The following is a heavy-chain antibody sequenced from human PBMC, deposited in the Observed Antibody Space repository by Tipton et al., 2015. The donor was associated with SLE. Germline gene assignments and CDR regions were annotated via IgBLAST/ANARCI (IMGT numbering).Heavy chain of an antibody. D-gene: IGHD6-13*01. CDR3: ARLSGSSFLGGFDY. Sequence: QLVQSGAEVKQPGESLQISCKRSGYSFTSYWIGWGRRMPGKGLEWMGIIYPGDSDTRYSPSFQGQVTISADNSSRTANLQWSSLKASDTAMYYCARLSGSSFLGGFDYWGQGTLVTVSS. V-gene: IGHV5-51*03. J-gene: IGHJ4*02. CDR2: IYPGDSDT. CDR1: GYSFTSYW.